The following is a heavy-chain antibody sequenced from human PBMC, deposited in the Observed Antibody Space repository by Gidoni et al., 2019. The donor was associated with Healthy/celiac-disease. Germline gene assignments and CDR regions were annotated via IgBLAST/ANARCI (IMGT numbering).Heavy chain of an antibody. V-gene: IGHV3-33*01. CDR1: GFTFSSYG. D-gene: IGHD4-17*01. J-gene: IGHJ4*02. CDR3: ASQSTVTTGLDY. Sequence: QVKLVESGGGVVQPGRSLRLYCAASGFTFSSYGMHWVRQAPGKGLEWVAFIWYDGSNKYYADSVKGRFTISRDNSKNTLYLQMNSLRAEDTAVYYCASQSTVTTGLDYWGQGTLVTVSS. CDR2: IWYDGSNK.